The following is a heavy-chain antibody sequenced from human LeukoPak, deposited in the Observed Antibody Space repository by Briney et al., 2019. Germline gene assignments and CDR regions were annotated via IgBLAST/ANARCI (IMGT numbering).Heavy chain of an antibody. J-gene: IGHJ6*02. Sequence: PGRSLRLSCAASGFTFSSYGMHWVRQAPGKGLEWVAVISYDGRNKYYADSVKGRFTISRDNSKNTLYLQMNSLRAEDTAVYYCARDLDCSGGSCYRGSSDYYYYGMDVWGQGTLVTVSS. V-gene: IGHV3-33*08. D-gene: IGHD2-15*01. CDR1: GFTFSSYG. CDR3: ARDLDCSGGSCYRGSSDYYYYGMDV. CDR2: ISYDGRNK.